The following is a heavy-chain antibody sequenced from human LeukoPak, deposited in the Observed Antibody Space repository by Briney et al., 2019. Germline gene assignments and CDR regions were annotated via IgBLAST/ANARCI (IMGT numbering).Heavy chain of an antibody. CDR3: ARAYSNTPYYYYYYYMDV. D-gene: IGHD4-11*01. CDR1: GGSISSYY. CDR2: IYYSGST. J-gene: IGHJ6*03. Sequence: PSETLSLTCTVSGGSISSYYWSWIRQPPGKGLEWIGYIYYSGSTNYNPSLKSRVTISVDTSKNQFSLKLSSVTAADTAVYYCARAYSNTPYYYYYYYMDVWGKGTTVTVPS. V-gene: IGHV4-59*01.